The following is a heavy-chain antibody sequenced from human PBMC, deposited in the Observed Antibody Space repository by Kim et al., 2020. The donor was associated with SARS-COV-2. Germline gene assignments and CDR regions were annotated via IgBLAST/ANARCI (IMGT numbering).Heavy chain of an antibody. Sequence: NTPPHKSRVTISVDTSKNQFSLKLSSVTAADTAVYYCAGGDYYDTLGAYWGQGTLVTVSS. D-gene: IGHD3-22*01. J-gene: IGHJ4*02. CDR3: AGGDYYDTLGAY. V-gene: IGHV4-59*09.